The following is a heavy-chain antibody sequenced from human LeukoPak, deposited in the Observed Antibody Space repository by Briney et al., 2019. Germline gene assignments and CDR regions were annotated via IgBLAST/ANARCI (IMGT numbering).Heavy chain of an antibody. CDR2: IRFDGTSE. V-gene: IGHV3-30*02. J-gene: IGHJ6*03. CDR3: AKTSLSDPSGHYYYMDV. Sequence: GGSLRLSCAASGFTFTYYALHWVRQAPGKGLEWVAFIRFDGTSEFYADSVKARFTISRDNSQNTVSLQLNNLRIEDTALYYCAKTSLSDPSGHYYYMDVWGKGTTVTVSS. CDR1: GFTFTYYA. D-gene: IGHD3-3*01.